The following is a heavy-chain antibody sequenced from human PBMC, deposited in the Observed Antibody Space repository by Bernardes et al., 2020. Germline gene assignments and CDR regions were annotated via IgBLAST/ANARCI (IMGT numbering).Heavy chain of an antibody. CDR2: ISESGAET. D-gene: IGHD2-2*02. CDR3: AKAPRASCYTSFDY. V-gene: IGHV3-23*01. J-gene: IGHJ4*02. Sequence: WGSLTLSCAVSGFTFSSSSMSWVRQSPGKGLEWVSIISESGAETFNADSVKRLFIISNDNSNNTLYLFMHNLRADDTAIYYCAKAPRASCYTSFDYWGQGELVTVSS. CDR1: GFTFSSSS.